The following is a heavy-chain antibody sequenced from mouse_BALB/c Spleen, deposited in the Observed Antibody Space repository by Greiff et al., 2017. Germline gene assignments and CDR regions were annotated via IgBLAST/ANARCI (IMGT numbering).Heavy chain of an antibody. V-gene: IGHV5-9-4*01. CDR2: ISSGGSYT. Sequence: EVQLQQSGGGLVKPGGSLKLSCAASGFTFSSYAMSWVRQSPEKRLEWVAEISSGGSYTYYPDTVTGRFTISRDNAKNTLYLEMSSLRSEDTAMYYCARGWEVAYWGQGTLVTVSA. J-gene: IGHJ3*01. CDR3: ARGWEVAY. CDR1: GFTFSSYA. D-gene: IGHD2-3*01.